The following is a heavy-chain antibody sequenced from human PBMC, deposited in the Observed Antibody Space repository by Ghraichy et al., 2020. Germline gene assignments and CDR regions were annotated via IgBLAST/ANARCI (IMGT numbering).Heavy chain of an antibody. J-gene: IGHJ5*02. D-gene: IGHD5-18*01. CDR2: IYWDDDK. Sequence: SGPTLVKPTQTLTLTCTFSGFSLSTSGVGVGWIRQPPGKALEWLALIYWDDDKHYSPSLKSRLTITKDTSKNQVVLTMTNMDPVDTATYYCAHRIGIQLWFNWFDPWGQGTLVTVSS. CDR1: GFSLSTSGVG. CDR3: AHRIGIQLWFNWFDP. V-gene: IGHV2-5*02.